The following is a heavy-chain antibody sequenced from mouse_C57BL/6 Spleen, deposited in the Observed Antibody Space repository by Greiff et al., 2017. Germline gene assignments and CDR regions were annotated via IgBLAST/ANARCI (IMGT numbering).Heavy chain of an antibody. V-gene: IGHV5-9*01. D-gene: IGHD1-1*01. CDR1: GFTFSSYT. Sequence: EVHLVESGGGLVKPGGSLKLSCAASGFTFSSYTMSWVRQTPEKRLEWVATISGGGGNTYYPDSVKGRFTISRDNAKNTLYLQMSSLRSEDTALYYCARQTTVVAPHYYAMDYWGQGTSVTVSS. CDR3: ARQTTVVAPHYYAMDY. J-gene: IGHJ4*01. CDR2: ISGGGGNT.